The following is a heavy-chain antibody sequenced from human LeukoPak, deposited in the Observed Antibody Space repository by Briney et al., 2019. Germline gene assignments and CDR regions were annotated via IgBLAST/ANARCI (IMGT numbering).Heavy chain of an antibody. V-gene: IGHV1-8*01. J-gene: IGHJ4*02. CDR1: GYTFRSYE. CDR3: ARGHYGGNRYFDI. D-gene: IGHD4-23*01. CDR2: IHPNSGKT. Sequence: ASVKVSCKASGYTFRSYEINRVRQAPGQGLEWVGWIHPNSGKTGYAQKFQGRVTMTRGSSTETAFMELSSLKFDDTAIFYCARGHYGGNRYFDIWGQGTLVSVSS.